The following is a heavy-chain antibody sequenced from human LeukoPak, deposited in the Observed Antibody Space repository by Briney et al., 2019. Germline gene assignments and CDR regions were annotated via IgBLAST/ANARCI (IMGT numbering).Heavy chain of an antibody. J-gene: IGHJ4*02. D-gene: IGHD5-24*01. CDR3: ASGNLRWLQELSPFDY. CDR1: GYTFTAYY. V-gene: IGHV1-69*06. Sequence: ASVKVSCKASGYTFTAYYVHWVRQAPGQGLEWMGGITPTANHAQKFQGRVTITADKSTSTAYMELSSLRSEDTAVYYCASGNLRWLQELSPFDYWGQGTLVTVSS. CDR2: ITPTA.